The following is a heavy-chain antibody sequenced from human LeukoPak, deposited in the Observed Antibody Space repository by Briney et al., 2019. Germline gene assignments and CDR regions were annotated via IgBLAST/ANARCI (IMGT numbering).Heavy chain of an antibody. V-gene: IGHV3-23*01. Sequence: GGSLRLSCAASGFTFSSYAMSWVRQAPGKGLEWVSAISGSGGSTYYADSVKGRFTISRDNSKNTLYLQMNSLRAEDTAVYYCAKDLHAYYYDSSGSTDYWGQGTLVTVSS. CDR2: ISGSGGST. J-gene: IGHJ4*02. CDR3: AKDLHAYYYDSSGSTDY. D-gene: IGHD3-22*01. CDR1: GFTFSSYA.